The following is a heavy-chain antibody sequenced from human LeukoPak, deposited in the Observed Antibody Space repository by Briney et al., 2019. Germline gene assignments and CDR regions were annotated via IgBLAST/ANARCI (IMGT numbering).Heavy chain of an antibody. CDR2: IHYSGRI. CDR3: SRGTDAYKCGNS. Sequence: PSETLSRTCAVYGGSFSGYYWTWIRQPPGKGLEWIGEIHYSGRINYNPSLKSRVTISADTSNNHFSLKMNSVTAADTAVYYCSRGTDAYKCGNSWGQGTLVTVSS. J-gene: IGHJ4*02. CDR1: GGSFSGYY. D-gene: IGHD5-24*01. V-gene: IGHV4-34*01.